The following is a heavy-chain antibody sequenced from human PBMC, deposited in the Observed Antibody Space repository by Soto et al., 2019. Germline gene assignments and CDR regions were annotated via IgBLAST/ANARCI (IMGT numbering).Heavy chain of an antibody. D-gene: IGHD3-9*01. V-gene: IGHV3-23*01. CDR3: ARLSWLPYYFDY. J-gene: IGHJ4*02. CDR2: ISGSGGTT. CDR1: GFTFSSYA. Sequence: GGSLRLSCAASGFTFSSYAMSWVRQAPGKGLEWVSDISGSGGTTYYADSVKGRFTVSRDNSKNTLYLQMNSLRAEDTAVYYCARLSWLPYYFDYWGQGTLVTVSS.